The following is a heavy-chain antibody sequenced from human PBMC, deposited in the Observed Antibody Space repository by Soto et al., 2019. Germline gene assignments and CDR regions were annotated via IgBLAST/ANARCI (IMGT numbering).Heavy chain of an antibody. CDR1: GGSISSGGYS. Sequence: KPSETLSLTCAVSGGSISSGGYSWSWIRQPPGKGLEWIGYIYHSGSTYYNPSLKSRVTISVDRSKNQFSLKLSSVTAADTAVYYCARAKGYCSGGSCYNWFDPWGQGTLVTVSS. V-gene: IGHV4-30-2*01. CDR3: ARAKGYCSGGSCYNWFDP. CDR2: IYHSGST. J-gene: IGHJ5*02. D-gene: IGHD2-15*01.